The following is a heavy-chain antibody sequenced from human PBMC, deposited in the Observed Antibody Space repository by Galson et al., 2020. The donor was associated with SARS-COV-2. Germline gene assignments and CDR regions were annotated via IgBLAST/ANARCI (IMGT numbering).Heavy chain of an antibody. CDR3: ARREYSFYNGLDV. CDR1: DVSINSYSFY. Sequence: SETLSLTCTVSDVSINSYSFYWDWVRQAPGKGLEWIGSLSYTGKTYFNPSLKSRVSIFVDTSNNLFSLKLSSVTAADTAVYYCARREYSFYNGLDVWGQGTTVTVSS. V-gene: IGHV4-39*02. CDR2: LSYTGKT. J-gene: IGHJ6*02. D-gene: IGHD3-10*01.